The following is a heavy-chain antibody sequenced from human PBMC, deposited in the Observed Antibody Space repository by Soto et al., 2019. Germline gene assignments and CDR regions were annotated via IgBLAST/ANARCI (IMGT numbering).Heavy chain of an antibody. Sequence: PGGSLRLSCAASGFTFSSYAMHWVRQAPGKGLEWVAVISYDGSNKYYADSVKGRFTISRDNSKNTLYLQMNSLRAEDTAVYYCAREGGSSSGNWFDPWGKGT. CDR1: GFTFSSYA. D-gene: IGHD6-6*01. CDR2: ISYDGSNK. CDR3: AREGGSSSGNWFDP. V-gene: IGHV3-30-3*01. J-gene: IGHJ5*02.